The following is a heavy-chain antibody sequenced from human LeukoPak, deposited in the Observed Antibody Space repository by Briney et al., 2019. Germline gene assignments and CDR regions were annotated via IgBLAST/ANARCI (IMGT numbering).Heavy chain of an antibody. J-gene: IGHJ4*02. Sequence: PGGSLRLSCAASGFTFSSHEMNWVRQAPGKGLEWVSYISSSGSTIYYADSVKGRFTISRDNAKNSLYLQMNSLRAEDTAVYYCARDRGEYDILADYWGQGTLVTVSS. CDR3: ARDRGEYDILADY. CDR2: ISSSGSTI. CDR1: GFTFSSHE. D-gene: IGHD3-9*01. V-gene: IGHV3-48*03.